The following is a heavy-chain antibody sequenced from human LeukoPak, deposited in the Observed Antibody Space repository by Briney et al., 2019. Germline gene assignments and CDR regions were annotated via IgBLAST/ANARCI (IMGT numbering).Heavy chain of an antibody. V-gene: IGHV3-9*01. CDR1: GFTFDDYA. J-gene: IGHJ4*02. CDR2: ISWNSGSI. CDR3: AKVPSAAAGTYYFDY. Sequence: GGSLRLSCAASGFTFDDYAMHWVRQAPGKGLEWVSGISWNSGSIGYADSVKGRFTISRDNAKNSLYLQMNSLRAEDTALYYCAKVPSAAAGTYYFDYWGQGTLVTVSS. D-gene: IGHD6-13*01.